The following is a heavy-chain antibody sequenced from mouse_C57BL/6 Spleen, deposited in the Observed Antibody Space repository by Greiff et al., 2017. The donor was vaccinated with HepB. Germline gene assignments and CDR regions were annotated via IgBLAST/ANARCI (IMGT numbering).Heavy chain of an antibody. CDR3: AKTDYYDYAFAY. CDR2: IWSGGST. Sequence: VQLQESGPGLVQPSQSLSITCTVSGFSLTSYGVHWVRQPPGKGLEWLGVIWSGGSTDYNAAFISRLSISKDNSKSQAFFKMNSLQADDTAIYYCAKTDYYDYAFAYWGQGTLVTVSA. D-gene: IGHD2-4*01. CDR1: GFSLTSYG. J-gene: IGHJ3*01. V-gene: IGHV2-4*01.